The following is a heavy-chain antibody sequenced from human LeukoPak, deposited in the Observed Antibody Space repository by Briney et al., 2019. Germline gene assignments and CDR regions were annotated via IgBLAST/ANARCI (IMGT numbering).Heavy chain of an antibody. CDR1: GFTFSNYN. CDR2: ISSSSRSYI. V-gene: IGHV3-21*03. Sequence: SGGSLRLSCTASGFTFSNYNMNWVRQAPGKGLEWVSSISSSSRSYIYYADSVKGRFTISRDNAKNSLYLQMNSLRAEDTGVYYCARDFYDGFALDYWGQGTLVTVSS. CDR3: ARDFYDGFALDY. J-gene: IGHJ4*02. D-gene: IGHD2/OR15-2a*01.